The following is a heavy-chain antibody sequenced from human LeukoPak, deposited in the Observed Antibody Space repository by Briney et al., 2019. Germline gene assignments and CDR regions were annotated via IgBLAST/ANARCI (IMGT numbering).Heavy chain of an antibody. D-gene: IGHD3-22*01. CDR2: TNPNSGGT. V-gene: IGHV1-2*02. CDR3: AREVHYYEELRFDP. Sequence: GASVKVSCKASGYTFTVYYMHWVRQAPGQGLEWMGWTNPNSGGTNYAQKFQGRVTMTRDTSISTAYMELNSMRAEDTAVYYCAREVHYYEELRFDPWGQGTLVTVSS. J-gene: IGHJ5*02. CDR1: GYTFTVYY.